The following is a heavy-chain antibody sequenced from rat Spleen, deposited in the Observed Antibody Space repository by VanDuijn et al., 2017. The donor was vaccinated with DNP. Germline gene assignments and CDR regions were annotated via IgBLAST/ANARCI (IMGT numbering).Heavy chain of an antibody. V-gene: IGHV5-31*01. Sequence: EVQLVESGGDLVQPGRSLKLSCVASGFTFSNYWMTWIRQVPGRGLEWVASITSSGGSIYYPDSVKGRFTISRDDAKNTLYLQMNSLRSEDMATYYCARLYDDWGQGVMVTVSS. CDR3: ARLYDD. CDR1: GFTFSNYW. CDR2: ITSSGGSI. D-gene: IGHD1-2*01. J-gene: IGHJ2*01.